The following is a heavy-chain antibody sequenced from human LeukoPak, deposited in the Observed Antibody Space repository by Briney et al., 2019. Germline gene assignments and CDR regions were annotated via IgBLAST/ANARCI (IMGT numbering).Heavy chain of an antibody. V-gene: IGHV1-46*01. Sequence: GASVKVSCKASGYTFTSYYMHWVRQAPGQGLEWMGIINPSGGSTRYAQKFQGRVTMTRDTSTSTVYMELSSLRSEDTAVYYCANICSSTGCYLDYWGQGTLVTVSS. CDR1: GYTFTSYY. CDR3: ANICSSTGCYLDY. J-gene: IGHJ4*02. D-gene: IGHD2-2*01. CDR2: INPSGGST.